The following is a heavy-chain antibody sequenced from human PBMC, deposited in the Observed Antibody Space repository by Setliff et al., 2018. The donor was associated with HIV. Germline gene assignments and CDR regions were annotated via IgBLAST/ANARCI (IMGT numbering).Heavy chain of an antibody. J-gene: IGHJ3*02. V-gene: IGHV4-59*08. CDR3: ARHRPWEVDVFDI. CDR2: ISYNGIT. Sequence: SETLFLTCAVYGGSFSAYYWSWIRQPPRKGLEWVGYISYNGITTYNPSLKSRVTISVDTSKNQFSLKLTSVTAADTAVYYCARHRPWEVDVFDIWGQGTMVTVSS. CDR1: GGSFSAYY. D-gene: IGHD1-26*01.